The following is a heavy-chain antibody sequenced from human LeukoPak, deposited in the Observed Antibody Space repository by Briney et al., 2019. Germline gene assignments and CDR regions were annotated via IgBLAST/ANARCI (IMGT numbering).Heavy chain of an antibody. CDR2: INPNSGGT. CDR3: ARDGSPRIAAAGYDY. Sequence: ASVKDSCKASGYTFTGYYMHWVRQAPGQGLEWMGWINPNSGGTNYAQKFQGRVTMTRDTSISTAYMELSRLRSDDTAVYYCARDGSPRIAAAGYDYWGQGTLVTVSS. J-gene: IGHJ4*02. CDR1: GYTFTGYY. D-gene: IGHD6-13*01. V-gene: IGHV1-2*02.